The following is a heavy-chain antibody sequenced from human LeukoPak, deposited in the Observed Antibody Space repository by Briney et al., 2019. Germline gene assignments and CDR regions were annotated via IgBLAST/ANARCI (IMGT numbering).Heavy chain of an antibody. CDR2: ISYDGSNK. D-gene: IGHD6-19*01. CDR3: ARDRSGWYGGFDY. J-gene: IGHJ4*02. V-gene: IGHV3-30-3*01. Sequence: PGRSLRLSCAASGFAFSSYAMHWVRQAPGKGLEWVAVISYDGSNKYYADSVKGRFTISRDNSKNTLYLQMNSLRAEDTAVYYCARDRSGWYGGFDYWGQGTLVTVSS. CDR1: GFAFSSYA.